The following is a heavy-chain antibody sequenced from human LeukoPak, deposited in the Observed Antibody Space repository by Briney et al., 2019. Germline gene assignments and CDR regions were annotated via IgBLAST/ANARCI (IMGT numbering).Heavy chain of an antibody. Sequence: RGSLRLSCAASGFTFSIYWMRSVRQGAGKGMVWVSRINSDGTSTRYADSVKGRFTISRDNSKNTLYLQMNTLRPQDTAVYYCARGTYSHYGMDVWGQGTTVTVSS. CDR3: ARGTYSHYGMDV. CDR1: GFTFSIYW. D-gene: IGHD1-26*01. CDR2: INSDGTST. J-gene: IGHJ6*02. V-gene: IGHV3-74*01.